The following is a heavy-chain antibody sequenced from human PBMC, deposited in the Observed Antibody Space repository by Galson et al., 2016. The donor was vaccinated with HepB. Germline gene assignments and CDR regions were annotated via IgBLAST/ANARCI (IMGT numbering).Heavy chain of an antibody. CDR2: INPNSGGT. J-gene: IGHJ6*02. CDR1: GYTLTMYY. V-gene: IGHV1-2*02. Sequence: SVKVSCKASGYTLTMYYIHWVRQAPGQGLEWMGWINPNSGGTNYVQKFRGRFTMTRDTSINTAYMELSGLRSDDTAVYYCARLARVADFYYYGMDVWGQGTTVTVSS. CDR3: ARLARVADFYYYGMDV.